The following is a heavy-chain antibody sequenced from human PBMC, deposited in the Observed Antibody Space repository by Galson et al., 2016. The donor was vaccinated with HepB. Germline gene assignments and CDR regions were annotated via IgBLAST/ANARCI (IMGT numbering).Heavy chain of an antibody. Sequence: QSGAEVKKPGESLRISCQGSTVNFISYWISWVRQMPGKGLEWMGRIDPSDSYTKYSPSFQGHVTFSLDKSISTAYLQWSSLKASDTAMYYCAIFYFDSGSYYNPDYWGQGTLVTVSS. J-gene: IGHJ4*02. D-gene: IGHD3-10*01. CDR3: AIFYFDSGSYYNPDY. CDR1: TVNFISYW. V-gene: IGHV5-10-1*01. CDR2: IDPSDSYT.